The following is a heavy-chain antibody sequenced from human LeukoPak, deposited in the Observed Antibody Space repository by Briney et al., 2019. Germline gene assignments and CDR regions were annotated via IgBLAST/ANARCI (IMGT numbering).Heavy chain of an antibody. J-gene: IGHJ3*02. CDR3: ARDYYDSRREAFDI. D-gene: IGHD3-22*01. CDR2: IFYVGST. CDR1: GDSIGSHY. V-gene: IGHV4-59*11. Sequence: SETLSLTCTVSGDSIGSHYWSWIRQPPGMELEWIGYIFYVGSTNYNPSLKSRVTISVDTSKNQFSLKLNSVTAADTAVYYCARDYYDSRREAFDIWGQGTMVTVSS.